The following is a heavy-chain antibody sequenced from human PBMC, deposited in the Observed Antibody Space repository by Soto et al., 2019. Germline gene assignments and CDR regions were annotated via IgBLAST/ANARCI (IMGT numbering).Heavy chain of an antibody. J-gene: IGHJ4*02. CDR2: IYYSGST. V-gene: IGHV4-59*12. D-gene: IGHD3-22*01. CDR3: ARGPLYYYDSSDDKYYFDY. CDR1: GGSISSYY. Sequence: PSETLSLTCTVSGGSISSYYWSWIRQPPGKGLEWIGYIYYSGSTNYNPSLKSRVTISVDTSKNQFSLKLSSVTAADTAVYYCARGPLYYYDSSDDKYYFDYWGQGTLVTVSS.